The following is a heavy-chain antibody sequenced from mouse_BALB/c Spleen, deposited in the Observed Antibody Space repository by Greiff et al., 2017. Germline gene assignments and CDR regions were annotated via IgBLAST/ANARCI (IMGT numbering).Heavy chain of an antibody. CDR3: TWVDYGSSYGDYAMDY. CDR2: IRLKSNNYAT. D-gene: IGHD1-1*01. Sequence: EVQVVESGGGLVQPGGSLKLSCVASGFTFSNYWMNWVRQSPEKGLEWVAEIRLKSNNYATHYAESVKGRFTISRDDSKSSVYLQMNNLRAEDTGIYYCTWVDYGSSYGDYAMDYWGQGTSVTVSS. J-gene: IGHJ4*01. CDR1: GFTFSNYW. V-gene: IGHV6-6*02.